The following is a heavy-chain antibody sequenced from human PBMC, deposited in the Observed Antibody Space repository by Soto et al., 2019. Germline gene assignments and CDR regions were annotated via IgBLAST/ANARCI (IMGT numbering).Heavy chain of an antibody. CDR1: GGSISSYY. CDR2: IYYSGST. J-gene: IGHJ6*02. D-gene: IGHD6-13*01. Sequence: SETLSLTCTVSGGSISSYYWSWIRQPPGKGLEWIGYIYYSGSTNYNPSLKSRVTISVDTSKNQFPLKLSSVTAADTAVYYCARAKQQLVRWGDYGMDVWGQGTTVTVSS. V-gene: IGHV4-59*12. CDR3: ARAKQQLVRWGDYGMDV.